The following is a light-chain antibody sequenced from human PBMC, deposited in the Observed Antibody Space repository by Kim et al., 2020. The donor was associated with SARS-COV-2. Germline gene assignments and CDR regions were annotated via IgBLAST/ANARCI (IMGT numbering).Light chain of an antibody. J-gene: IGLJ1*01. CDR3: QAWDSSTGGV. CDR1: KLGDKY. CDR2: QDS. Sequence: SYELTQPPSVSVSPGQTASITCSGDKLGDKYACWYQQKPGQSPVLVIYQDSKRPSGIPERFSGSNSGNTATLNISGTQAMDEADYYCQAWDSSTGGVFGT. V-gene: IGLV3-1*01.